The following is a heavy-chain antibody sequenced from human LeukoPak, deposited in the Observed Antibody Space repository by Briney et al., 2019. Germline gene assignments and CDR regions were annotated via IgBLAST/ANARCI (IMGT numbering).Heavy chain of an antibody. CDR3: ARDGQWLVEVPFDY. V-gene: IGHV3-48*03. D-gene: IGHD6-19*01. CDR2: ISSSGSTI. J-gene: IGHJ4*02. CDR1: GFTFSSYE. Sequence: GGSLRLSCAASGFTFSSYEMNWVRQAPGKGLEGVSYISSSGSTIYYADSVKGRFTISRDNAENSLYLQMNSLRAEDTAVYYCARDGQWLVEVPFDYWGQGTLVTVSS.